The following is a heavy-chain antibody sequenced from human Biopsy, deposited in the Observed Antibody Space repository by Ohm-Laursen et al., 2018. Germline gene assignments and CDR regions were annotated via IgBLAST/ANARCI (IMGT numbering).Heavy chain of an antibody. CDR3: ATGFTSGWYHFDY. Sequence: GSSARVSCKVSRYTLTELSMHWVRQAPGKGLEWLGGFAPEDGKTFYAQKFQGRVTMTEDPSTDTAYMELSSLRSEDTAVYYCATGFTSGWYHFDYWGQGTLVTVSS. V-gene: IGHV1-24*01. CDR2: FAPEDGKT. D-gene: IGHD6-19*01. J-gene: IGHJ4*02. CDR1: RYTLTELS.